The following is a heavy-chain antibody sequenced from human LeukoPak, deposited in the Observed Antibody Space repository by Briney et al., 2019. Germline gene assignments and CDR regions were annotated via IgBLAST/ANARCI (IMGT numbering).Heavy chain of an antibody. CDR3: ARDLWDH. CDR1: GFTFGGYT. Sequence: PGGSLRLSCAASGFTFGGYTMIWVGQAPGKGLEWVSSITSAGNFIYYADSLRGRFTVSRDNAKNSLYLQMNRLRAEDTAMYYCARDLWDHWGQGTLVTVSS. J-gene: IGHJ4*02. V-gene: IGHV3-21*01. CDR2: ITSAGNFI.